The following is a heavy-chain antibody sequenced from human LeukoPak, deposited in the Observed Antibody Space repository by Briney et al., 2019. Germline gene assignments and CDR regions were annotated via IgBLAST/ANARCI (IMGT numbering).Heavy chain of an antibody. CDR1: GFMFSSYS. Sequence: GGSLRLSCAASGFMFSSYSMNWVRQAPGKGLEWVSYISSGSRTIYYADSVKGRFTISRDNAKNSLYLQMNSLRAEDTAVYYCARVRHTVVVTEAFDIWGQGTMVTVSS. CDR3: ARVRHTVVVTEAFDI. D-gene: IGHD2-21*02. J-gene: IGHJ3*02. CDR2: ISSGSRTI. V-gene: IGHV3-48*01.